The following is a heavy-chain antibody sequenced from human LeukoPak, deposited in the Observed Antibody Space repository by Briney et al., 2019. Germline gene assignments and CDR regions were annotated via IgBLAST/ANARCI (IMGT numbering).Heavy chain of an antibody. D-gene: IGHD5-18*01. J-gene: IGHJ3*02. CDR2: IKQDGSQK. CDR1: GFTFSSYW. Sequence: GGSLRLSCAASGFTFSSYWMSWVRQAPGKGLEWVANIKQDGSQKHYVDSVKGRFTISRDNAKNSQFLQMNSLRAEDTAVYFCARSVDTPTARALDSWGQGRMITVSS. CDR3: ARSVDTPTARALDS. V-gene: IGHV3-7*01.